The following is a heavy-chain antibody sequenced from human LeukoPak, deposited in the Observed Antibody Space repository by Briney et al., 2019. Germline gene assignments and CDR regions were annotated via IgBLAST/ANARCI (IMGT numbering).Heavy chain of an antibody. Sequence: SETLSLTCTVSGGSISSYYWSRIRQPPGKGLEWIGYIYFSGCTNYNPSLKSRVTISVDTSKNQFSLKLSSVTAADTAVYYCASETMDIVVVPAAISYYYYYYMDVWGKGTTVTISS. CDR1: GGSISSYY. D-gene: IGHD2-2*03. V-gene: IGHV4-59*01. CDR2: IYFSGCT. CDR3: ASETMDIVVVPAAISYYYYYYMDV. J-gene: IGHJ6*03.